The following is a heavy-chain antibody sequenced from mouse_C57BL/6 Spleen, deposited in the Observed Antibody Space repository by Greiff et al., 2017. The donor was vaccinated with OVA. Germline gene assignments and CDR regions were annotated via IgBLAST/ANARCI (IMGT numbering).Heavy chain of an antibody. D-gene: IGHD2-2*01. CDR1: GFTFSSYA. J-gene: IGHJ2*01. Sequence: EVHLVESGGGLVKPGGSLKLSCAASGFTFSSYAMSWVRQTPEKRLEWVATISDGGSYTYYPDNVKGRFTISRDNAKNNLYLQMSHLKSEDTAMYYCARDYGYSYFDYWGQGTTLTVSS. CDR2: ISDGGSYT. CDR3: ARDYGYSYFDY. V-gene: IGHV5-4*01.